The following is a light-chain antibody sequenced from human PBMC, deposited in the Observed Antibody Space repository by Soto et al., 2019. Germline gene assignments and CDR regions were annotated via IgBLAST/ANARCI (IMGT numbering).Light chain of an antibody. J-gene: IGKJ2*01. V-gene: IGKV3-15*01. Sequence: EIVMTQSPATLSVSPGERATLSCRASQSISGELAWYQQRPGQPPRLLIYGVSTRATGVPDRFSGSGSGSDFTLTISRLQSEDFAVYYCQQGHDWPLTFGQGTRLDI. CDR3: QQGHDWPLT. CDR1: QSISGE. CDR2: GVS.